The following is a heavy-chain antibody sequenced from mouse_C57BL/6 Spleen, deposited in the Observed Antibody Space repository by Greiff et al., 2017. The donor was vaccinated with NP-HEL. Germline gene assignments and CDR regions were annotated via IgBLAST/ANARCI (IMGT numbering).Heavy chain of an antibody. J-gene: IGHJ4*01. Sequence: EVQLVESGGGLVQPGGSLTLSCAASGFTFSDYYMYWVRPTPEKRLAWVAYISTGGGSPSYPDTVKGRFTISRDNAKNTMYLQLSQLKSENTVMYYCAREGYGNHAMDYGGQGTSVTVSS. D-gene: IGHD2-10*02. CDR3: AREGYGNHAMDY. CDR1: GFTFSDYY. CDR2: ISTGGGSP. V-gene: IGHV5-12*01.